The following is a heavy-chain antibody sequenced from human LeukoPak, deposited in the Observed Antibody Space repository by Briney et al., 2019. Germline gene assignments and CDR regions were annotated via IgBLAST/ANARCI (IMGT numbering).Heavy chain of an antibody. CDR3: ARAHCSSGSCLSDLYYMDA. CDR2: INPNSGGT. Sequence: ASVKVSCKASGYTFTGYYMHWVRQAPGQGLEWRGWINPNSGGTYFAQTFQGRVTMTRDTSISTAYMELSRLTSDDPAAYRCARAHCSSGSCLSDLYYMDAWGKGTTLTVSS. J-gene: IGHJ6*03. D-gene: IGHD2-15*01. V-gene: IGHV1-2*02. CDR1: GYTFTGYY.